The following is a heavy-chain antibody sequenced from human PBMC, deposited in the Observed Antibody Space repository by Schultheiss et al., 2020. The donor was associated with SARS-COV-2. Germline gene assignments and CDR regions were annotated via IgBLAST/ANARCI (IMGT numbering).Heavy chain of an antibody. D-gene: IGHD1-26*01. CDR1: GFTFSSYA. CDR2: ISGSGGST. CDR3: AREKMYSGSYGCAFDI. V-gene: IGHV3-23*01. Sequence: GGSLRLSCAASGFTFSSYAMSWVRQAPGKGLEWVSAISGSGGSTYYADSVKGRFTISRDNAKNSLYLQMNSLRAEDTAVYYCAREKMYSGSYGCAFDIWGQGTMVTVSS. J-gene: IGHJ3*02.